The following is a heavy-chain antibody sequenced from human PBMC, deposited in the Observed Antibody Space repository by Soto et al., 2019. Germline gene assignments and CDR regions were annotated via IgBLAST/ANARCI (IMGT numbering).Heavy chain of an antibody. D-gene: IGHD6-13*01. J-gene: IGHJ6*02. V-gene: IGHV3-30*18. CDR2: ISYDGSNK. CDR1: GFTFSSYG. Sequence: PRLSCAASGFTFSSYGMHWVRQAPGKGLEWVAVISYDGSNKYYADSVKGRFTISRDNSKNTLYLQMNSLRAEDTAVYYCAKEVAAAGPRYYYYGMDVWGQGTTVTVSS. CDR3: AKEVAAAGPRYYYYGMDV.